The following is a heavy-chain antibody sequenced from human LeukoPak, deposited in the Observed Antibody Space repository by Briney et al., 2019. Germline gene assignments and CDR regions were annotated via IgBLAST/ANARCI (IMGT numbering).Heavy chain of an antibody. J-gene: IGHJ4*02. D-gene: IGHD6-19*01. CDR2: IRYDGSNK. V-gene: IGHV3-30*02. CDR1: GFTFSSYG. CDR3: AKDGGIAVADFDY. Sequence: GGTLRLSCAASGFTFSSYGMHWVRQAPGKGLEWVAFIRYDGSNKYYADSVKGRFTISRDNSKNTLYLQMNSLRVEDTAVYYCAKDGGIAVADFDYWGQGTLVTVSS.